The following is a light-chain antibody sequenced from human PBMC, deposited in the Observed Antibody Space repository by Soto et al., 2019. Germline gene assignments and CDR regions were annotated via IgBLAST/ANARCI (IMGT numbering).Light chain of an antibody. J-gene: IGKJ2*01. CDR3: QQHYSRSYT. CDR2: WAS. V-gene: IGKV4-1*01. Sequence: DIVMTQSPDSLAVFLGERATISCKSSQRVLYSSNNKNYLAWYQQKPGQAPKLLIYWASTRESGVPDRFSGSGSWTDFTLTISSLQEDDWAVDQCQQHYSRSYTFGQGTKLDIK. CDR1: QRVLYSSNNKNY.